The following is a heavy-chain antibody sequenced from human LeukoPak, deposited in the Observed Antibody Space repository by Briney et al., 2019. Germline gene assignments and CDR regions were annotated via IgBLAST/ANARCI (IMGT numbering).Heavy chain of an antibody. V-gene: IGHV3-23*01. CDR2: MSGSGDST. CDR1: GFTFRSYA. J-gene: IGHJ3*02. Sequence: GGSLRLSCVASGFTFRSYAMSWVRQAPGKGLEWVSAMSGSGDSTYYADSVKGRFTTSRVNSKNTLYLQMNSLRAEDTAVYYCAKDPLTSGNDAFDIWGQGTMVTVSS. CDR3: AKDPLTSGNDAFDI.